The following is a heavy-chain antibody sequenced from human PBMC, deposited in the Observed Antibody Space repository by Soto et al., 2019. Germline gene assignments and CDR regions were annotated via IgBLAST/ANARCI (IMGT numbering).Heavy chain of an antibody. D-gene: IGHD1-1*01. CDR2: ISHTGSP. V-gene: IGHV4-39*01. J-gene: IGHJ4*02. CDR1: GGSISNSDYF. Sequence: SETLSLTCTVSGGSISNSDYFWAWMRQPPGKGLAWVGTISHTGSPRYNPSLKSRVTISVDTSKNQFSLRLPSVTAADTAVFYCASQLESTTYFDYWGRGTLVTVSS. CDR3: ASQLESTTYFDY.